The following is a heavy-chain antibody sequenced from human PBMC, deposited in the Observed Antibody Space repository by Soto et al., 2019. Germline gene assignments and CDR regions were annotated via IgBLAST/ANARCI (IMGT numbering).Heavy chain of an antibody. CDR3: VRGRSFDFASTPPPTFGP. Sequence: QLVASGGGLVQPGGSLRLSCVASGFILSTHDLHWVRDTPGEGLEWVSGIGTLGDTFYGASVKGRFTISRENAKTSLYLQMNSLTVGDTAVYYCVRGRSFDFASTPPPTFGPWGQGTLVTVSS. CDR2: IGTLGDT. J-gene: IGHJ5*02. CDR1: GFILSTHD. D-gene: IGHD3-9*01. V-gene: IGHV3-13*01.